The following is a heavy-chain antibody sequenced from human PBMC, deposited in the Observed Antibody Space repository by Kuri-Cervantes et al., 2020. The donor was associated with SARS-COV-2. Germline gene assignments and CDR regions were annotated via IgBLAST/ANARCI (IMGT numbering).Heavy chain of an antibody. CDR2: IYTSGST. Sequence: SETLSLTCTVSGGSISSYYWSWIRQPAGKGLEWIGRIYTSGSTNYNPSLKSRVTISVDTSKSQFSLKLSSVTAADTAVYYCARHDRHDFWSGYYGGFDYWGQGTLVTVSS. CDR3: ARHDRHDFWSGYYGGFDY. J-gene: IGHJ4*02. CDR1: GGSISSYY. D-gene: IGHD3-3*01. V-gene: IGHV4-4*07.